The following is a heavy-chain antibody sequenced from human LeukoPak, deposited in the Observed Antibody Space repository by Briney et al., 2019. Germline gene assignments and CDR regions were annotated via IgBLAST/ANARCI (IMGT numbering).Heavy chain of an antibody. V-gene: IGHV3-23*01. CDR2: ISGSGGST. Sequence: GGSVRLSCGASGFTFSSYAMSWVLQAPGKGLEWVSAISGSGGSTYYADSVKGRFTISRDNSKNTLYLQMNSLRAEDTAVYYCAKDIRMGYYYGMDVWGQGTTVTVSS. CDR1: GFTFSSYA. CDR3: AKDIRMGYYYGMDV. J-gene: IGHJ6*02.